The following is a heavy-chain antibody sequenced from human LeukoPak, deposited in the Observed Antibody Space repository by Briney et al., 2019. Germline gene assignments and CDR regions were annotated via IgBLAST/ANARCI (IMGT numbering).Heavy chain of an antibody. CDR3: ARNQPGFDI. CDR2: ISYDGSNK. J-gene: IGHJ3*02. CDR1: GFTFSDYA. V-gene: IGHV3-30*04. D-gene: IGHD1-14*01. Sequence: PGGSLRLSCAASGFTFSDYAIHWVRQAPGKGLEWVAVISYDGSNKYYADSVKGRFTISRDNSKNTLYLQMNSLRAEDTAVYYCARNQPGFDIWGQGTMVTVSS.